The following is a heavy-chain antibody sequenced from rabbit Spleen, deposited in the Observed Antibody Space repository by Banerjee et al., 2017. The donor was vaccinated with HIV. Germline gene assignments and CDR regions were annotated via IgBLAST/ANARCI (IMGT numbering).Heavy chain of an antibody. D-gene: IGHD1-1*01. Sequence: QEQLEESGGGLVQPEASLTLICTASGFSFSSGYDMSWVRQAPGKGLEWIGFIYTGNGKNYYANWAKGRFTISRTSSTTVTLQVTSLTAADTATYFCTRDDGSGHYIDGYFNLWGPGTLVTVS. J-gene: IGHJ4*01. CDR2: IYTGNGKN. V-gene: IGHV1S45*01. CDR1: GFSFSSGYD. CDR3: TRDDGSGHYIDGYFNL.